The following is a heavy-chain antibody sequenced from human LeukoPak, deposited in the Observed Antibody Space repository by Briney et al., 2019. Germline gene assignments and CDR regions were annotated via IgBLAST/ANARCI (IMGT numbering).Heavy chain of an antibody. Sequence: PQASVKVSCKASGYTFTSYDINWVRQATGQGLEWMGWMNPNSGNTNYAQKLQGRVTMTTDTSTSTAYMELRSLRSDDTAVYYCARVRTPTIDPWGQGTLVTVSS. CDR2: MNPNSGNT. CDR3: ARVRTPTIDP. CDR1: GYTFTSYD. V-gene: IGHV1-18*01. J-gene: IGHJ5*02. D-gene: IGHD5-12*01.